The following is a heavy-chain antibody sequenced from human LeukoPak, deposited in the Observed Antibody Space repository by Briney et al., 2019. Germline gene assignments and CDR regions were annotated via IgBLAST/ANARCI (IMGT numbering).Heavy chain of an antibody. CDR2: ISWNSGSI. D-gene: IGHD3-22*01. V-gene: IGHV3-9*01. CDR1: GFTFSNYW. CDR3: TKDEGSMIVRPFDY. J-gene: IGHJ4*02. Sequence: GGSLRLSCAASGFTFSNYWMHWVRQAPGKGLEWVSGISWNSGSIGYADSVKGRFTISRDNAKNSLYLQMNSLRTEDTALYYCTKDEGSMIVRPFDYWGQGTLVTVSS.